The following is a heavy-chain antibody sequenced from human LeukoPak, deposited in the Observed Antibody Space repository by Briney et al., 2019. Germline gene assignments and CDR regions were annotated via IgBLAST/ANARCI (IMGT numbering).Heavy chain of an antibody. J-gene: IGHJ4*02. CDR1: GYTFTSFD. V-gene: IGHV1-2*02. CDR2: INPNSGGT. D-gene: IGHD6-6*01. CDR3: AREGIAARLPLDY. Sequence: ASVKVSCKASGYTFTSFDINWVRQATGQGLEWMGWINPNSGGTNYAQKFQGRVTMTRDTSISTAYMELSRLRSDDTAVYYCAREGIAARLPLDYWGQGTLVTVSS.